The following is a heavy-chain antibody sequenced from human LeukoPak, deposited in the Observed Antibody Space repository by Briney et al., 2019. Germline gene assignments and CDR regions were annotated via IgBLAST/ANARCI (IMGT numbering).Heavy chain of an antibody. Sequence: SETLSLTCTVSGGSISNYYWSWIRQPPGKGLEWIGYIYYSGSTNNNPSLGSRVTISVDTSKNQFSLKLSSVTAADTAVYYCARRVAGTGFDYWGQGTLVTVSS. V-gene: IGHV4-59*08. J-gene: IGHJ4*02. CDR3: ARRVAGTGFDY. CDR1: GGSISNYY. D-gene: IGHD3-10*01. CDR2: IYYSGST.